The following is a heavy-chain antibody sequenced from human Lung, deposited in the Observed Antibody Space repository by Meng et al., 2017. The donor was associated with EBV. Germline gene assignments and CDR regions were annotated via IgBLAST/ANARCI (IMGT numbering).Heavy chain of an antibody. CDR1: GYTFTSYG. CDR2: ISAYNGNT. D-gene: IGHD2-2*01. J-gene: IGHJ5*02. CDR3: ARARLGGYCSSTSCADNWFDP. Sequence: GQLVETGSGDKEPGASVKVSCKASGYTFTSYGISWVRQAPGQGLEWMGWISAYNGNTNYAQKLQGRVTMTTDTSTSTAYMELRSLRSDDTAVYYCARARLGGYCSSTSCADNWFDPWGQGTLVTVSS. V-gene: IGHV1-18*01.